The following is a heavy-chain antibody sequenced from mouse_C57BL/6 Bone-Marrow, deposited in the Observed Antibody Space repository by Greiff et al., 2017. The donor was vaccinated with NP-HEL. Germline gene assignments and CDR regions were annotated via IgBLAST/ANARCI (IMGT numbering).Heavy chain of an antibody. CDR2: INPNNGGT. D-gene: IGHD1-1*01. V-gene: IGHV1-26*01. Sequence: VQLKQSGPELVKPGASVKISCKASGYTFTDYYMNWVKQSHGKSLEWIGDINPNNGGTSYNQKFKGKATLTVDKSSSTAYMELRSLTSEDSAVYYCASRGVYYYGSSNYDLDYWGKGTSVTVSS. CDR3: ASRGVYYYGSSNYDLDY. CDR1: GYTFTDYY. J-gene: IGHJ4*01.